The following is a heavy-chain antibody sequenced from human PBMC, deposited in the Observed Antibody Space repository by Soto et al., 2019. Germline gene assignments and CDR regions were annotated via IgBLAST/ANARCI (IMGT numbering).Heavy chain of an antibody. V-gene: IGHV3-23*01. CDR3: AKMREVRSAVTTYYFDC. D-gene: IGHD4-4*01. CDR1: GFTFSSYA. CDR2: FRGIGGST. J-gene: IGHJ4*02. Sequence: GGSLRLSCAASGFTFSSYAMSWVSQAPGKGLGWVSAFRGIGGSTYYADSVKGRLTISRDNSKNTLYLQMNSQRGEDPAVYYCAKMREVRSAVTTYYFDCWGQRTLVTVSS.